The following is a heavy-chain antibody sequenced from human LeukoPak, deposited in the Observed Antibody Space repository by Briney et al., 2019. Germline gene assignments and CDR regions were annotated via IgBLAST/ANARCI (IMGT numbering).Heavy chain of an antibody. CDR1: GFTFSSYG. V-gene: IGHV3-30*02. J-gene: IGHJ6*03. CDR2: IRYDGSNK. D-gene: IGHD1-26*01. Sequence: GGSLRLSCAASGFTFSSYGMHWVRQGPGKGLEWVAFIRYDGSNKYYGDSVKGRFTISRDNAKNSLYLQMNSLRPEDTALYYCAKDAGGYYYYYMGVWGKGTTVTISS. CDR3: AKDAGGYYYYYMGV.